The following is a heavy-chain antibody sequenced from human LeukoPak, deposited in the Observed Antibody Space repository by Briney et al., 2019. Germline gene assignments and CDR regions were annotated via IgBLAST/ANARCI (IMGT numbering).Heavy chain of an antibody. CDR1: GFTFSNYW. J-gene: IGHJ4*02. D-gene: IGHD2-15*01. Sequence: PGGSLRLSCAASGFTFSNYWMSWVRRAPGKGLEWLANIKQDGSEKFYVDSVKGRFTISRDNAKNSLYLQMNSLRAEDTAVYYCARDWGYCSGDGCQECFDYWGQGTLVTVSS. CDR3: ARDWGYCSGDGCQECFDY. CDR2: IKQDGSEK. V-gene: IGHV3-7*05.